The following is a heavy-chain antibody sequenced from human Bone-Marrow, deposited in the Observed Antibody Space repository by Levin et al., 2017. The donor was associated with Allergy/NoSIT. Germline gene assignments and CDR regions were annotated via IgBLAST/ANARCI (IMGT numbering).Heavy chain of an antibody. J-gene: IGHJ5*01. Sequence: SETLSLTCTVSGGSISGSGGGYYWSWIRQHPGKGLEWIGYIYYRGATYYNPSLQSRVTISVDTSINRFSLHLSSMTAAATAVYSCAGGRAAAGKAWFDSWGQGMLVTVSS. V-gene: IGHV4-31*03. CDR3: AGGRAAAGKAWFDS. D-gene: IGHD6-13*01. CDR2: IYYRGAT. CDR1: GGSISGSGGGYY.